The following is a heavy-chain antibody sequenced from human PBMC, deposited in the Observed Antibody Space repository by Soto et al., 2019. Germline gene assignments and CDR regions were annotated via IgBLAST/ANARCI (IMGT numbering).Heavy chain of an antibody. J-gene: IGHJ6*02. CDR2: IDPSDSYT. CDR3: ARYYHGMDV. CDR1: GCNFPPYW. V-gene: IGHV5-10-1*01. Sequence: ESLKISCKGPGCNFPPYWISRVRQMPGTGLEGGGRIDPSDSYTNYSPSFQGHVTISADKSISTAYLQWSSLKASDSAMYYCARYYHGMDVWGQGTTVTVSS.